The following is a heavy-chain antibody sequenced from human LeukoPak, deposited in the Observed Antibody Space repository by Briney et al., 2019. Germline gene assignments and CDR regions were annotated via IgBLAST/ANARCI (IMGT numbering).Heavy chain of an antibody. CDR2: INDNGAGT. V-gene: IGHV3-23*01. D-gene: IGHD1-26*01. J-gene: IGHJ4*02. Sequence: GGSLRLSCAASGFTFSSCAMSWVRQAPGKGLKWVSTINDNGAGTYYADSVKGRSTISRDNAKNSLYLQMNSLRAEDTAVYYCARDKQAGSYDYWGQGTLVTVSS. CDR3: ARDKQAGSYDY. CDR1: GFTFSSCA.